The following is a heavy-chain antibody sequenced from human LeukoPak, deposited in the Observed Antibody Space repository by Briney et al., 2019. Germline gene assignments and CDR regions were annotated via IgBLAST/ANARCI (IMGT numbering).Heavy chain of an antibody. J-gene: IGHJ4*02. D-gene: IGHD3-10*01. Sequence: PGGSLRLSCAASGFTFSSYGMHWVRQAPGKGLEWVAVIWYDGSNKYYADSVKGRFTISRDNSKNTLYLQMNSLRAEDTAVYYCARDVRWASFDYWGQGTLVTVSS. CDR1: GFTFSSYG. V-gene: IGHV3-33*01. CDR3: ARDVRWASFDY. CDR2: IWYDGSNK.